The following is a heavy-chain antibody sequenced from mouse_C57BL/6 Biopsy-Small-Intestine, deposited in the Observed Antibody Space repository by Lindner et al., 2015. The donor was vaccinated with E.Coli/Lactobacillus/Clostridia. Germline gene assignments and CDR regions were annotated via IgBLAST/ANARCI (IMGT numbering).Heavy chain of an antibody. J-gene: IGHJ4*01. V-gene: IGHV1-7*01. D-gene: IGHD1-1*02. CDR1: GYTFTNYG. Sequence: SVKVSCKTSGYTFTNYGITWVRQAPGQGLEWMGWISGYNGDTKYAQNFQGRVTMTTDTSTSTVYMELRSLTSDDTAVYYCARDHSDYCSGGTCYSADPWGQGTLVTVSS. CDR3: ARDHSDYCSGGTCYSADP. CDR2: ISGYNGDT.